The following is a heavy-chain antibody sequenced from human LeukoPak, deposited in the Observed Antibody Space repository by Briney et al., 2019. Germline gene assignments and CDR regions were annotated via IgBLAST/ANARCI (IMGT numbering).Heavy chain of an antibody. D-gene: IGHD2-2*01. V-gene: IGHV3-23*01. CDR1: GFTFSSYA. CDR2: ISGSGGST. Sequence: GGSLRLSCAASGFTFSSYAMSWVRQAPGKGLEWVSAISGSGGSTYYADSVKGRFTISRGNSKNTLYLQMNSLRAEDTAVYYCARDRTRGDIVVVPAATPLDYWGQGTLVTVSS. J-gene: IGHJ4*02. CDR3: ARDRTRGDIVVVPAATPLDY.